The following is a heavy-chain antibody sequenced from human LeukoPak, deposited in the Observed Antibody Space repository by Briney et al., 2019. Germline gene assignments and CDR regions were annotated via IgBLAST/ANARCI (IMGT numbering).Heavy chain of an antibody. CDR1: GGSFSGYY. Sequence: SETLSLTCAVYGGSFSGYYWSWIRQPPGKGLEWIGEINHSGSTNYNPSLKSRVTISVDTSKNQFFPKLSAVTAADTAVYYCAIHIVVVVAAIVPYYYYGMDVWGQGTTVTVSS. CDR2: INHSGST. CDR3: AIHIVVVVAAIVPYYYYGMDV. V-gene: IGHV4-34*01. J-gene: IGHJ6*02. D-gene: IGHD2-15*01.